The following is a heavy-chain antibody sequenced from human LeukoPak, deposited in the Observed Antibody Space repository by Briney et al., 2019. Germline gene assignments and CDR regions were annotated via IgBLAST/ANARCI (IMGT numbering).Heavy chain of an antibody. Sequence: PGGSLRLSCVASGFTFSDYYMSWIRQAPGKGLEWVSYISGSGDTIYYADSVKGRFTISRDNAMNSLYLQMNSLRAEDTAVYYCARDLRQRLANYYYYFHMDFWGKGTTVAVSS. CDR2: ISGSGDTI. J-gene: IGHJ6*03. D-gene: IGHD3-9*01. V-gene: IGHV3-11*01. CDR3: ARDLRQRLANYYYYFHMDF. CDR1: GFTFSDYY.